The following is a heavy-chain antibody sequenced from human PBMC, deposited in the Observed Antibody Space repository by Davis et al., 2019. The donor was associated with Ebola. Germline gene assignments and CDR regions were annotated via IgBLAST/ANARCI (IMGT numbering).Heavy chain of an antibody. CDR1: GYTFAGYY. Sequence: ASVKVSCKTSGYTFAGYYMHWVRQAPGQGLEWMGIINPSGGSTSYAQKFQGRVTTTRDTSTSTVYMELSSLRSEDTAVYYCARADIVARSWFDPWGQGTLVTASS. CDR3: ARADIVARSWFDP. D-gene: IGHD5-12*01. V-gene: IGHV1-46*01. CDR2: INPSGGST. J-gene: IGHJ5*02.